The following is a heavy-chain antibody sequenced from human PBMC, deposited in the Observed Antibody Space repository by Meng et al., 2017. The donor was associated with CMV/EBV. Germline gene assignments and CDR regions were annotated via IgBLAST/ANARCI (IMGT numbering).Heavy chain of an antibody. CDR3: ARDRGGWELLYFDY. V-gene: IGHV1-18*01. CDR1: GYTFTSYG. J-gene: IGHJ4*02. Sequence: ASVQVSCKASGYTFTSYGITWVRQAPGQGLEWMGWISAYNGNTNYAQKLQGRVTMTTDTSTSTAYMELKSLRSDDTAVYYCARDRGGWELLYFDYWGQGTLVTVSS. CDR2: ISAYNGNT. D-gene: IGHD1-26*01.